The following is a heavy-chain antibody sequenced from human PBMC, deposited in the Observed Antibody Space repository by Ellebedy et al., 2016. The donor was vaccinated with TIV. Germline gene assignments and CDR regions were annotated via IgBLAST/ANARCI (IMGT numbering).Heavy chain of an antibody. D-gene: IGHD3-22*01. Sequence: PGGSLRLSCAASGFTFSNYVMSWVRQAPGKGLEWVSTISAGGGATYYADSVKGRFNISRDNSENPLYLQMNSLRAEDTAVYYCAKVGRRYYESSGDPWGQGSLVTVSS. CDR2: ISAGGGAT. CDR1: GFTFSNYV. J-gene: IGHJ5*02. V-gene: IGHV3-23*01. CDR3: AKVGRRYYESSGDP.